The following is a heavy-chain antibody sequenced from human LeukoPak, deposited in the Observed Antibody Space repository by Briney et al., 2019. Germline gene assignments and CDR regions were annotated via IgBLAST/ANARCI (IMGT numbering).Heavy chain of an antibody. Sequence: QTGGSLRLSCAASGFTVSSNYMSWVRQAPGKGLEWVSVIYSGGSTYYADSVKGRFTISGDNSKNTLYLQMNSLRAEDTAVYYCARETYSGSLYWGQGTLVTVSS. D-gene: IGHD3-10*01. CDR2: IYSGGST. V-gene: IGHV3-66*01. J-gene: IGHJ4*02. CDR1: GFTVSSNY. CDR3: ARETYSGSLY.